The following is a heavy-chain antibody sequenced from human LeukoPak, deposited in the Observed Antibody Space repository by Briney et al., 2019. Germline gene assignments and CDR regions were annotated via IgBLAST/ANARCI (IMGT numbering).Heavy chain of an antibody. V-gene: IGHV4-34*01. J-gene: IGHJ4*02. Sequence: PSETLSLTCAVYGGSFSGYYWSWIRQPPGKGLEWIGETNHSGSTNYNPSLKSRVTISVDTSKNQFSLKLSSVTAADTAVYYCARDKFDYWGQGTLVTVSS. CDR2: TNHSGST. CDR1: GGSFSGYY. CDR3: ARDKFDY.